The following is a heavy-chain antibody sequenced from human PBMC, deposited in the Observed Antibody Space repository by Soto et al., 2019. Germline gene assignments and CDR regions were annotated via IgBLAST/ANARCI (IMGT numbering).Heavy chain of an antibody. J-gene: IGHJ6*02. CDR1: GFTFSSYG. D-gene: IGHD5-12*01. V-gene: IGHV3-30*18. CDR3: AKDLVATIIRYYYGMDV. Sequence: GGSLRLSCAASGFTFSSYGMHWVRQAPGKGLEWVAVISYDGSNKYYADSVKGRFTISRDNSKNTLYLQMNSLRAEDTAVYYCAKDLVATIIRYYYGMDVWGQGT. CDR2: ISYDGSNK.